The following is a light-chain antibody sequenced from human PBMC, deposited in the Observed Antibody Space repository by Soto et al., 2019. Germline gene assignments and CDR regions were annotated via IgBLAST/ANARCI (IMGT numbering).Light chain of an antibody. CDR2: DAS. Sequence: EIVMTQSPATVSVSPGERATLSCRATESVVSNYLAWYQLKPGQAPRLLIYDASSRATGIPDRFSGSGSGTDFTLTISRLEPEDFAVYYCQQYGSIPWTFGQGTKVDIK. CDR1: ESVVSNY. J-gene: IGKJ1*01. V-gene: IGKV3-20*01. CDR3: QQYGSIPWT.